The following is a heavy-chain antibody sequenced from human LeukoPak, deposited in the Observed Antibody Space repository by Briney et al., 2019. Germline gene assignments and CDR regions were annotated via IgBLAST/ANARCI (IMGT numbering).Heavy chain of an antibody. CDR2: IKTDGSST. J-gene: IGHJ4*02. Sequence: PGGSLRLSCAASVFTFSNNWMHWVRQAPGKGLVWVSRIKTDGSSTTYADSVKGRFTISRGNAKNTLYLQMNSLRAEDTPVYYCYTSAGYWGQGTLVTVSS. V-gene: IGHV3-74*03. CDR1: VFTFSNNW. D-gene: IGHD1-14*01. CDR3: YTSAGY.